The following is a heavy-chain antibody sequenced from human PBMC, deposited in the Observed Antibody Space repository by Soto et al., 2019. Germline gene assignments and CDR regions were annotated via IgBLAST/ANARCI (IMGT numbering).Heavy chain of an antibody. CDR3: ARSLWFGELH. CDR1: GFSLGTTGVG. Sequence: QITLKESGPTLVKPTQTLTLTCSFSGFSLGTTGVGVGWIRQSPGKALEWLAIIYWDNDKRYSPSLKSRVIITKDTSKNQVVLTVTNMDPVDTGTYYCARSLWFGELHWGQGALVTVSS. V-gene: IGHV2-5*02. D-gene: IGHD3-10*01. CDR2: IYWDNDK. J-gene: IGHJ4*02.